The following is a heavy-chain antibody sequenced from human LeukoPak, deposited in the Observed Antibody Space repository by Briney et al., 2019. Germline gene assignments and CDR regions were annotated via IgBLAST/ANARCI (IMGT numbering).Heavy chain of an antibody. J-gene: IGHJ4*02. V-gene: IGHV4-59*08. CDR3: ADSRY. D-gene: IGHD3-22*01. Sequence: SETLSLTCTVSGGSISSYYWSWIRQPPGKGLEWIGYIYYSGSTNYNPSLKSRVTISVDTSKNQFSLKLSSVTAADTAVYYCADSRYWGQGTLVTVSS. CDR1: GGSISSYY. CDR2: IYYSGST.